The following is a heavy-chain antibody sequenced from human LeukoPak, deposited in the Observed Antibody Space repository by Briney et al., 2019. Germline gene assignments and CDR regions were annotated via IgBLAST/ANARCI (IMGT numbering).Heavy chain of an antibody. CDR3: AKGVPAAIGSGWDYMDV. CDR2: ISWNSGSM. Sequence: GGSLRLSCAASGFTFADYAMHWVRQAPGKGLEWVSGISWNSGSMDYADSVKGRFTISRDNAKNSLYLQMNSLRSEDMALYYCAKGVPAAIGSGWDYMDVWGNGTTVTVS. J-gene: IGHJ6*03. V-gene: IGHV3-9*03. CDR1: GFTFADYA. D-gene: IGHD2-2*02.